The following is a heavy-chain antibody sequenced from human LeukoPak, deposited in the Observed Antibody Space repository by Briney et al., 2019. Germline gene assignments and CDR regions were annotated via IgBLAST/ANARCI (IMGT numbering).Heavy chain of an antibody. J-gene: IGHJ4*02. V-gene: IGHV1-2*02. CDR2: IGPHSSAT. CDR3: AREGNGLLSKDFDY. CDR1: GFTFTDYY. Sequence: ASVKVSCKSSGFTFTDYYIHWVRQAPGQGLGWMGYIGPHSSATSSPQEFQGRVTMTRDTSMSTAYMELTRLTSDDTAVYYCAREGNGLLSKDFDYWGQGTLATVSS. D-gene: IGHD2/OR15-2a*01.